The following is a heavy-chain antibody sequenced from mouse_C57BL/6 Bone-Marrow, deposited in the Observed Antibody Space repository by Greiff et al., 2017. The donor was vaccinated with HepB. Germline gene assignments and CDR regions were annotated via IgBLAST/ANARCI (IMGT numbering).Heavy chain of an antibody. CDR2: INPNNGGT. D-gene: IGHD1-1*01. J-gene: IGHJ1*03. Sequence: VQLQQSGPELVKPGASVKIPCKASGYTFTDYNMDWVKQSHGKSLEWIGDINPNNGGTIYNQKFTGKATLTVDKSSSTAYMELRSLTSEDTAVYYCARGITTVVARYFDVWGTGTTVTVSS. V-gene: IGHV1-18*01. CDR1: GYTFTDYN. CDR3: ARGITTVVARYFDV.